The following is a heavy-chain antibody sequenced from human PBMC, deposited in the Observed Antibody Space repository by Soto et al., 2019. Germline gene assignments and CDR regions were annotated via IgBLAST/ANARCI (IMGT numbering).Heavy chain of an antibody. D-gene: IGHD6-19*01. CDR3: ARAPYSSGWWGFDY. CDR1: GLTFSSYW. CDR2: ISTDGSVT. J-gene: IGHJ4*02. V-gene: IGHV3-74*01. Sequence: EVQLVESGGGLVQPGGSLRLSCAASGLTFSSYWMHWVRQAPGKGLAWVSRISTDGSVTTYADSVKGRFTISRDNAKNTLYLQMNSLRTEDTAVYYCARAPYSSGWWGFDYRGQGTLVTVSS.